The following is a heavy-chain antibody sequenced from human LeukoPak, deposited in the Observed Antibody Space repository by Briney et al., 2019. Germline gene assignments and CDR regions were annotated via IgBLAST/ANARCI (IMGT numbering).Heavy chain of an antibody. Sequence: PGRSLRLSCAASGFIFRSCPMHWVRQAPGKGLEWVAVVSYDGSGENYADSVNGRFTISRDNSKNTLYLQMNSLRAEDTAVFYCARDGVGTAFDLWGQGTMVTVSS. V-gene: IGHV3-30*01. CDR3: ARDGVGTAFDL. CDR2: VSYDGSGE. D-gene: IGHD1-26*01. CDR1: GFIFRSCP. J-gene: IGHJ3*01.